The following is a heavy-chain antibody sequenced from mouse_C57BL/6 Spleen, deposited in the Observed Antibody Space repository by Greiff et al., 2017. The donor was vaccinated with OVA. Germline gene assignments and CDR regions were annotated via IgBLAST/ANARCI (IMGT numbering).Heavy chain of an antibody. CDR3: ARNDYDAWFAY. V-gene: IGHV5-17*01. CDR2: ISSGSSTI. CDR1: GFTFSDYG. D-gene: IGHD2-4*01. J-gene: IGHJ3*01. Sequence: VQLKESGGGLVKPGGSLKLSCAASGFTFSDYGMHWVRQAPEKGLEWVAYISSGSSTIYYADTVKGRFTISRDNAKNTLFLQITSLRSEDTAMYYCARNDYDAWFAYWGQGTLVTVSA.